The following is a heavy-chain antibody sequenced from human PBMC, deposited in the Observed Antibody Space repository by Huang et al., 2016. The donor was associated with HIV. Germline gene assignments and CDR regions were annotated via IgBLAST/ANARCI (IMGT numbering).Heavy chain of an antibody. CDR2: VYYSGTT. CDR1: GDSISSVSYY. Sequence: QLLLQESGPGPVKPSETLSLSCSVSGDSISSVSYYWGWIRRPPGKGLEWIGSVYYSGTTHYKPSLKSRVTISVDTSKNQFSLKLSSVTAADTAVYYCARHPKPYSGTHHRAFDMWGQGTMVTVSS. J-gene: IGHJ3*02. V-gene: IGHV4-39*01. CDR3: ARHPKPYSGTHHRAFDM. D-gene: IGHD1-26*01.